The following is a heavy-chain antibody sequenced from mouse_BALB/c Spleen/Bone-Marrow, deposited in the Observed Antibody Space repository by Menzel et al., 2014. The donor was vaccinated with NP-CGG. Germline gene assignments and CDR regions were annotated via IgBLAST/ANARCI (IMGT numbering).Heavy chain of an antibody. J-gene: IGHJ3*01. CDR3: ARSYYDGSSFAY. CDR2: INPSTGYT. CDR1: GYTFTSYR. D-gene: IGHD1-1*01. Sequence: VHLVESGAELAKPGASVKMSCKASGYTFTSYRMHWVKQRPGQGLEWIGYINPSTGYTEYNQKFKDKATLTADKSSSTAYMQLSSLTSEDSAVYYRARSYYDGSSFAYWGQGTLVTVSA. V-gene: IGHV1-4*01.